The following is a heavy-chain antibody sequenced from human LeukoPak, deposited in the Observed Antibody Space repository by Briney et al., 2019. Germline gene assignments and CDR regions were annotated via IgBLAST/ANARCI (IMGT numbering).Heavy chain of an antibody. CDR2: ISSSSSYI. Sequence: ETLSLTCTVSGGSISSSSYYWGWIRQPPGTGLEWVSSISSSSSYIYYADSVKGRFTISRDNAKNSLYLQMNSPRAEDTAVYYCARDADAAMVTDAFDIWGQGTMVTVSS. V-gene: IGHV3-21*01. J-gene: IGHJ3*02. CDR1: GGSISSSS. D-gene: IGHD5-18*01. CDR3: ARDADAAMVTDAFDI.